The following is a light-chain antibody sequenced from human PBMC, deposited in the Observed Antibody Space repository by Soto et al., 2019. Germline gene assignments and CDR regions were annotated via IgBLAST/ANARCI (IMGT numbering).Light chain of an antibody. V-gene: IGKV1-5*01. CDR1: QRISSW. CDR3: QQYNSYPYT. CDR2: DAS. J-gene: IGKJ2*01. Sequence: DIQMTQSPSTLSASVGDRVTITCRASQRISSWLAWYQQKPGKAPKLLIYDASSLESGVPSRFSGSGSGTEFTLTISTLQPDYFAPYYGQQYNSYPYTFGQGTNLEIK.